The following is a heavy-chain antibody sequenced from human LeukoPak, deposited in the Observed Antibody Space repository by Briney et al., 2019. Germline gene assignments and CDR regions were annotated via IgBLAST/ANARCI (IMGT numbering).Heavy chain of an antibody. J-gene: IGHJ6*03. CDR1: GGSISSGSYY. CDR3: ARHRYYYRSGSYYGAPYYMDV. D-gene: IGHD3-10*01. Sequence: SETLSLTCTVSGGSISSGSYYWGWIRQPPGKGLEWIGSLYYSGSTYYNPSLKSRVTISVDTSKNQFSLKLSSVTAADTAVYYCARHRYYYRSGSYYGAPYYMDVWGKGTTVTISS. V-gene: IGHV4-39*01. CDR2: LYYSGST.